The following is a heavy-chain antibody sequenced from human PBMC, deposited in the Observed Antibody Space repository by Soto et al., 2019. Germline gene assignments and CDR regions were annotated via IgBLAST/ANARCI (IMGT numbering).Heavy chain of an antibody. V-gene: IGHV3-11*04. CDR3: ASGLITVAGPRNY. Sequence: PGGSLRLSCAASGFTFSDYYMSWIRQAPGKGLEWVSYISSSGSTIYYADSVKGRFTISRDNAKNTLYLQMNSLRADDTAVYYCASGLITVAGPRNYWGPGTLVTVSS. CDR1: GFTFSDYY. CDR2: ISSSGSTI. J-gene: IGHJ4*02. D-gene: IGHD6-19*01.